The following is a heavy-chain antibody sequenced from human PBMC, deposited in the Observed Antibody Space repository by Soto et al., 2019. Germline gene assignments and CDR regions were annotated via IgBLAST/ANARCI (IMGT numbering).Heavy chain of an antibody. D-gene: IGHD2-2*01. CDR1: GGSISSYY. CDR2: IYYSGST. Sequence: SETLSLTCTVSGGSISSYYWSWIRQPPGKGLEWIGYIYYSGSTNYNPSLKSRVTISVDTSKNQFSLKLSSVTAADTAVYYCARGRGYCSSTSCYAPLFDYWGQGTLVTVSS. CDR3: ARGRGYCSSTSCYAPLFDY. J-gene: IGHJ4*02. V-gene: IGHV4-59*01.